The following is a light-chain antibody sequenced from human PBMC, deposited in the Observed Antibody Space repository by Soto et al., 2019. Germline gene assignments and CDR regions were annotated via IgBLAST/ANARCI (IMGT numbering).Light chain of an antibody. V-gene: IGKV3-20*01. CDR2: DAS. Sequence: EIVLTQSPGTLSLSPGETLSLSCRSSQSVRRYLAWYQHKPGQAPRLLIYDASNRATSIPDRFSGSGSGTDFTLTITRLEPEDFAVYYCQQYDSSPRTFGQGTKVEIK. CDR1: QSVRRY. CDR3: QQYDSSPRT. J-gene: IGKJ1*01.